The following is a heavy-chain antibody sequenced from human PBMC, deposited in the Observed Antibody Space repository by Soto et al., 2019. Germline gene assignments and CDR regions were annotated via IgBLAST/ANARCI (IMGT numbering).Heavy chain of an antibody. Sequence: PGGSLRLSCAASGFTFDDYAMHWVRQAPGKGLEWVSGISWNSDSIGYADSVKGRFTISRDNAKNSLYLQMNSLRAEDTALYYCAKDPGHHTAKNTYFDYWGQGTLVTVSS. CDR1: GFTFDDYA. CDR2: ISWNSDSI. CDR3: AKDPGHHTAKNTYFDY. D-gene: IGHD5-18*01. V-gene: IGHV3-9*01. J-gene: IGHJ4*02.